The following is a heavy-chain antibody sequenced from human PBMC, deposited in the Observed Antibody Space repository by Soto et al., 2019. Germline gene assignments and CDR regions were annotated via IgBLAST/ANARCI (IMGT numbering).Heavy chain of an antibody. CDR2: ISFDGNNK. D-gene: IGHD3-16*01. J-gene: IGHJ5*02. Sequence: GGSLRLSCAASGFTFGTYAMHWVRQAPGNGLEWVAVISFDGNNKFYADSVKGRFTVSRDNSKNTLYVQMNSLRVEDTAFFFCAKAGGDNGPPNGFDPWGQETLFTVSS. CDR1: GFTFGTYA. CDR3: AKAGGDNGPPNGFDP. V-gene: IGHV3-30-3*01.